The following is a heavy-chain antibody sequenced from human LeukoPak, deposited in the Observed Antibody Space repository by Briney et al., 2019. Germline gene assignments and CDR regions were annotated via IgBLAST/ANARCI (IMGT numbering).Heavy chain of an antibody. Sequence: GGSLRLSCTASGFTFSSYWMSWVRQAPGKGLEWVANIKQDGSEKYYVDSVKGRFTISRDNAKNSLYLQMNSLRAEDTAVYYCARVDFGVVIIPVDYWGQGTLVTVSS. CDR3: ARVDFGVVIIPVDY. V-gene: IGHV3-7*01. J-gene: IGHJ4*02. CDR1: GFTFSSYW. CDR2: IKQDGSEK. D-gene: IGHD3-3*01.